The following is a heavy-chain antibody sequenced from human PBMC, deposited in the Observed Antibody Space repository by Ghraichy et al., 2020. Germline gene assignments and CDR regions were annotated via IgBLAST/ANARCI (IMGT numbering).Heavy chain of an antibody. V-gene: IGHV3-48*02. CDR2: ISSSGRSI. Sequence: GSLRLSCVGSGFTFDGYNVNWVRQSPGKGLEWVASISSSGRSIFYADSVKGRFTVSRDNAQNSLFLQMKSLRDEDTAVYFCARASSVVRFYYYAGLDVWGQGTTVTVSS. J-gene: IGHJ6*02. CDR1: GFTFDGYN. CDR3: ARASSVVRFYYYAGLDV. D-gene: IGHD4-23*01.